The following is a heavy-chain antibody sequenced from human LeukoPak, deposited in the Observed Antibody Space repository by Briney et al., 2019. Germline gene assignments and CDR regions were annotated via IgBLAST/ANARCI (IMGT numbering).Heavy chain of an antibody. CDR3: ARDGPYVWGSYRYFDP. Sequence: TPSETLSLTCTVSGYSISSGYYWGWIRQPPGKGLEWIGSIYHSGSTYYNPSLKSRVTISVDTSKNQFPLKLSSVTAADTAVYYCARDGPYVWGSYRYFDPWGQGTLVTVSS. D-gene: IGHD3-16*02. CDR2: IYHSGST. J-gene: IGHJ5*02. V-gene: IGHV4-38-2*02. CDR1: GYSISSGYY.